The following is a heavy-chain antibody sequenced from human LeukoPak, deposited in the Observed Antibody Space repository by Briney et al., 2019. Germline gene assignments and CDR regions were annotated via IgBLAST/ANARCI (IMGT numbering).Heavy chain of an antibody. D-gene: IGHD4-17*01. V-gene: IGHV1-2*06. J-gene: IGHJ4*02. Sequence: ASVKVSCKASGYTFTSYYMHWVRQAPGQGLEWVGRINPNSGATHYPQKFQGRVTMTRDTSINTAYLELNSLRSDDTAIYYCARDEQGGTTGGLGYWGQGTLVTVSS. CDR3: ARDEQGGTTGGLGY. CDR1: GYTFTSYY. CDR2: INPNSGAT.